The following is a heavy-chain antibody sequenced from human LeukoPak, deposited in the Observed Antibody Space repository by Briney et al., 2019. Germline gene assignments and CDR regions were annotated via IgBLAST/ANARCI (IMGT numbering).Heavy chain of an antibody. CDR1: GYSFNTFY. V-gene: IGHV5-51*01. D-gene: IGHD3-10*01. Sequence: GESLKISCKGSGYSFNTFYIGWVRQTPETGLEWMGNIYPSGSETKYKPSFQGQITISVDKAITTAYLHLSSLKASDTGMYYCARLIYYGSGRTYFFDSWGQGTLVTVSP. CDR2: IYPSGSET. J-gene: IGHJ4*02. CDR3: ARLIYYGSGRTYFFDS.